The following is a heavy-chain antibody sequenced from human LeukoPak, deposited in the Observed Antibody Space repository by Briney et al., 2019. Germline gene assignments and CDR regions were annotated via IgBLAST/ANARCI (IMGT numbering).Heavy chain of an antibody. CDR1: GYTFTSYG. V-gene: IGHV1-18*01. CDR3: ARDRVRGASYCGMDV. J-gene: IGHJ6*02. D-gene: IGHD3-10*01. Sequence: GASVKVSCKASGYTFTSYGISWVRQAPGQGLEWMGWISAYNGNTNYAQKLQGRVTMTTDTSTSTAYMELRSLRSDDTAVYYCARDRVRGASYCGMDVWGQGTTVTVSS. CDR2: ISAYNGNT.